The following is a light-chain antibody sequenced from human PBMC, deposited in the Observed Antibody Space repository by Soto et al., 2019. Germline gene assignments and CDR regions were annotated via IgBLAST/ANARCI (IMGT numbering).Light chain of an antibody. CDR1: QSVSENY. CDR2: GAS. Sequence: IVLTQSPGTLSLSPGERATLSCRASQSVSENYLAWYQQKPGQARRLLIYGASNRATGIPDRFSGIGSGTVFTLTISRMEPEDFAVYYCQQYGSSGTFGQGTKVDIK. V-gene: IGKV3-20*01. CDR3: QQYGSSGT. J-gene: IGKJ1*01.